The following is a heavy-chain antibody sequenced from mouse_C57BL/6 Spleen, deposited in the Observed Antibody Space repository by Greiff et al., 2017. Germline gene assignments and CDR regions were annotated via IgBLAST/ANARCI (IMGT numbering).Heavy chain of an antibody. CDR3: ARGSRGNYDY. V-gene: IGHV1-50*01. D-gene: IGHD2-1*01. Sequence: QVQLQQPGAELVKPGASVKLSCKASGYTFTSYWMQWVKQRPGQGLEWIGEIDPSDSYTNYNQKFKGKATLTVDTSSSTAYMQLSSLTSEDSAVYYCARGSRGNYDYWGQGTLVTVSA. CDR2: IDPSDSYT. CDR1: GYTFTSYW. J-gene: IGHJ3*01.